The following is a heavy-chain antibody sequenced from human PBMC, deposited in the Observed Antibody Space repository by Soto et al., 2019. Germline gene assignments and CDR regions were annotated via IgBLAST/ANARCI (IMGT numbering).Heavy chain of an antibody. Sequence: SETLSLTCAVYGGSFSGYYWSWIRQPPGKGLEWIGEINHSGSTNYNPSLKSRVTISVDTSKSQFSLKLSSVTAADTAVYYCARAVTGTLFDYWGQGTLVTVSS. V-gene: IGHV4-34*01. CDR1: GGSFSGYY. J-gene: IGHJ4*02. D-gene: IGHD1-7*01. CDR2: INHSGST. CDR3: ARAVTGTLFDY.